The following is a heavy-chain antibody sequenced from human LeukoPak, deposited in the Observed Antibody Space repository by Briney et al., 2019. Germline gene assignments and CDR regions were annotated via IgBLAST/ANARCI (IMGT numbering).Heavy chain of an antibody. CDR3: AKYSSSSNDYYGMDV. D-gene: IGHD6-6*01. J-gene: IGHJ6*02. CDR1: GFTFSSYC. Sequence: GRSLRLSCAASGFTFSSYCMRWVRQAPGKGLEWVAVISYDGSNKYYADSVKGRFPISRDNSNNTLYLQMNSLRAEDTAVYYCAKYSSSSNDYYGMDVWGQGTTVSVSS. V-gene: IGHV3-30*18. CDR2: ISYDGSNK.